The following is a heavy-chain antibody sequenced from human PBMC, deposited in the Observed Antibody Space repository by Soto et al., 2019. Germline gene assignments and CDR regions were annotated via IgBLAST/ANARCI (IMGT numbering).Heavy chain of an antibody. V-gene: IGHV4-4*02. D-gene: IGHD2-15*01. Sequence: QVQLQESGPGLVKPSGTLSLTCAVSSGSISSSNWWSWVRQPPGKGLAWIGEIYDSGSPNYNPSLKSRVTISVDKSKNHFSLKLSSVPAADTAVYYCARAFLFCSGGSCYSGAFDIWGQGTMVTVSS. CDR1: SGSISSSNW. CDR2: IYDSGSP. J-gene: IGHJ3*02. CDR3: ARAFLFCSGGSCYSGAFDI.